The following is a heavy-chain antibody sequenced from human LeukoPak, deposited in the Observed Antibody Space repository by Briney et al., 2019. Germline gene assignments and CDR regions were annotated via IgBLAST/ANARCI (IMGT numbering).Heavy chain of an antibody. V-gene: IGHV3-21*01. CDR2: ISSAGGYI. CDR3: AREIVSSNSFDN. D-gene: IGHD2-2*01. CDR1: GFTFSSYT. Sequence: GGSLRLSCAASGFTFSSYTLNWVRQAPGKGLEWVSSISSAGGYIYYADTVKGRFTISRDNAKNSLYLQMNSLRAVDTAVYYCAREIVSSNSFDNWGQGTLVTVSS. J-gene: IGHJ4*02.